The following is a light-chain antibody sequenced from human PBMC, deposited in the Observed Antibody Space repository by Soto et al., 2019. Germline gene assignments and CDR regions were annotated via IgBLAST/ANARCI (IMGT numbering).Light chain of an antibody. V-gene: IGKV3-15*01. CDR3: HQYYKWPLT. CDR1: QSVSNS. Sequence: EVVLTQSPVTLSFSPGERATLSCRASQSVSNSLAWYQQKPGQTPRLLIYDASTRATDIPARFSGSGSGTDFTLTISSLLSEDFAVYYCHQYYKWPLTFGGGTKVDIK. J-gene: IGKJ4*01. CDR2: DAS.